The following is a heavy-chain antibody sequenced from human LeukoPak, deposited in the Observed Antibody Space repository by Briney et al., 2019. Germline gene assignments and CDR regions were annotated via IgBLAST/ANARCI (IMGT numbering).Heavy chain of an antibody. CDR3: ARRVNQRWLQLGYFDL. Sequence: GASVKVSCKVSGYTLTELSMHWVRQAPGKGLEWMGGFDPEDGETIYAQKFQGRVTMTEDTSTDTAYMELSSLRSEDTAVYYCARRVNQRWLQLGYFDLWGCGTLVTVSS. D-gene: IGHD5-24*01. V-gene: IGHV1-24*01. J-gene: IGHJ2*01. CDR1: GYTLTELS. CDR2: FDPEDGET.